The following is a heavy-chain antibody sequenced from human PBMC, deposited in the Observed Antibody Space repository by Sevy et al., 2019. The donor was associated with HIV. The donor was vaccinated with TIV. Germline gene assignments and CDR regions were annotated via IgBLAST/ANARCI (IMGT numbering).Heavy chain of an antibody. V-gene: IGHV3-48*04. CDR2: ISNSGTTI. D-gene: IGHD4-17*01. CDR1: GFTFSNYW. J-gene: IGHJ4*02. Sequence: GGSLRLSCAASGFTFSNYWMNWVRQAPGKGLEWVSYISNSGTTISYSDSVRGRFTISRDNARNLLYLQMNSLRAEDTAVYFCARDLPPSATTVPHFDCWGQGTLVTVSS. CDR3: ARDLPPSATTVPHFDC.